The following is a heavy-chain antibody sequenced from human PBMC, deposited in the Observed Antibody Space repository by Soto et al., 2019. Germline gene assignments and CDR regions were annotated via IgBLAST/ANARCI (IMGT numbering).Heavy chain of an antibody. J-gene: IGHJ4*02. CDR1: GGSVSSGSYY. Sequence: SETLSLTCTVSGGSVSSGSYYWGWIRQPPGKGLEWIGYIYYSGSTNYNPSLKSRVTISVDTSKNHFSLKLSSVTAADTAVYYCARVKGGSGSYLLDYWGQGTLVTVSS. D-gene: IGHD3-10*01. CDR2: IYYSGST. CDR3: ARVKGGSGSYLLDY. V-gene: IGHV4-61*03.